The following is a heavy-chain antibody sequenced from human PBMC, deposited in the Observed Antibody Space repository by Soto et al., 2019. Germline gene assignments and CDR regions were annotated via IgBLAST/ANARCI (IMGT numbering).Heavy chain of an antibody. CDR3: ARGGSSEWEDNWFDP. CDR2: IYYSGST. J-gene: IGHJ5*02. V-gene: IGHV4-61*01. Sequence: ASETLSLTCTVSGGSVSSGSYYWSWIRQPPGKGLEWIGYIYYSGSTNYNPSLKSRVTISVDTSKNQFSLKLSSVTAADTAVYYCARGGSSEWEDNWFDPWGQGTLVTVSS. D-gene: IGHD1-26*01. CDR1: GGSVSSGSYY.